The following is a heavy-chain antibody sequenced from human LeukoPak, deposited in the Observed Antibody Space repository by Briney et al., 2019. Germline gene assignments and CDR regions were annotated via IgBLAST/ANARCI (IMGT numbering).Heavy chain of an antibody. D-gene: IGHD6-19*01. J-gene: IGHJ4*02. V-gene: IGHV3-53*01. CDR2: TNSGGNT. CDR3: VGRLRGWSSGFDY. CDR1: GLTVSGNS. Sequence: PGGSLRLSCVASGLTVSGNSMSWDRQAPGKGLEWVSTTNSGGNTYYGDSVRGRFTVSRDNSKNTLYLQMNSLRAEDTAVYYCVGRLRGWSSGFDYWGQGTLVTVSS.